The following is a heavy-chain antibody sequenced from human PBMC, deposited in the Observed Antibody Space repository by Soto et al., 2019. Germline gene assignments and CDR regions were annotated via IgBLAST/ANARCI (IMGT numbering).Heavy chain of an antibody. D-gene: IGHD7-27*01. CDR1: GFTFSSHG. CDR2: IWYDGSDK. CDR3: ARWGNNKKLDY. J-gene: IGHJ4*02. Sequence: GGSLRLSCAASGFTFSSHGMHWVRQAPGKGLEWVAVIWYDGSDKYYGDSVEGRFTISRDNSKNALYLQMNSLRAEDTAVYYCARWGNNKKLDYWGQGTQVTVSS. V-gene: IGHV3-33*01.